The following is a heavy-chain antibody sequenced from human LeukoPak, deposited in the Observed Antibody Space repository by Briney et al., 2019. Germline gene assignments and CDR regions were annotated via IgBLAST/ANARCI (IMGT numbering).Heavy chain of an antibody. J-gene: IGHJ2*01. D-gene: IGHD2/OR15-2a*01. CDR3: ARAASFPWYFDL. CDR2: IYYRGST. CDR1: GGSISSGSYY. V-gene: IGHV4-61*01. Sequence: PSETLSLTCTVSGGSISSGSYYWSWIRQPPGKGLEWIGYIYYRGSTNFNPSLNSRVTTSEDTSKNQFSLKLSSVTAADTAVYYCARAASFPWYFDLWGRGTLVTVSS.